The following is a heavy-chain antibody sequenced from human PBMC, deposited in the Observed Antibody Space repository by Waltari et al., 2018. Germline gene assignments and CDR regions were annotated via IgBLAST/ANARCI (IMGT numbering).Heavy chain of an antibody. CDR1: GFTFSSYG. V-gene: IGHV3-30*18. J-gene: IGHJ4*02. CDR3: AKDDGESAAGFDY. CDR2: ISYDGSNK. D-gene: IGHD6-13*01. Sequence: VQLVESGGGVVQPGRSLRLSCAASGFTFSSYGMHWVRQAPGKGLEWVAVISYDGSNKYYADSVKGRFTISRDNSKNTLYLQMNSLRAEDTAVYYCAKDDGESAAGFDYWGQGTLVTVSS.